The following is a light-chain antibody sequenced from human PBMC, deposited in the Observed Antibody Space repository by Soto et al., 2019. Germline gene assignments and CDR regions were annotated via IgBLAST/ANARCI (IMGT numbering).Light chain of an antibody. CDR2: SNN. CDR1: SSNIGSNT. J-gene: IGLJ1*01. V-gene: IGLV1-44*01. Sequence: QSALTPPPSASGTPGKRVTISCSGSSSNIGSNTINWYQLLPGTAPKLLIYSNNHRPSGVPDRFSGSKSGTSASLAISGLQSEEEADYYCAAWDDSLNGQVFGTGTKGTVL. CDR3: AAWDDSLNGQV.